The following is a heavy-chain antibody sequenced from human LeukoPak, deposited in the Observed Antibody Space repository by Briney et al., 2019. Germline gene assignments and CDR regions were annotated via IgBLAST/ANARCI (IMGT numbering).Heavy chain of an antibody. CDR2: IYTSGST. J-gene: IGHJ3*02. CDR3: ARSVIAISIEADAFDI. V-gene: IGHV4-61*02. CDR1: GGSISSGSYY. D-gene: IGHD2-21*01. Sequence: MTSQTLSLTCTVSGGSISSGSYYWSWIRQPAGKGLEWIGRIYTSGSTNYNPSLKSRVTISVDTSKNQFSLKLSSVTAADTAVYYCARSVIAISIEADAFDIWGQGTMVTVSS.